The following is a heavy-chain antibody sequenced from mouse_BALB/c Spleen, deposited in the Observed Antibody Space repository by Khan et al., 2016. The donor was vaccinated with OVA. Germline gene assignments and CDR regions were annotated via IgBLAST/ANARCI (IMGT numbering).Heavy chain of an antibody. D-gene: IGHD2-2*01. V-gene: IGHV5-6-3*01. Sequence: EVELVESGGGLVQPGGSLKLSCAASGFTFSSYGMSWVRQTPDKRLELVATINTNVGSTYYPDSVKGRFTISRDNAKNTLYLQMSSLKSEDTAMYYLARVGIFYYGYLAYYFYYWGPGTTLPV. CDR2: INTNVGST. J-gene: IGHJ2*01. CDR1: GFTFSSYG. CDR3: ARVGIFYYGYLAYYFYY.